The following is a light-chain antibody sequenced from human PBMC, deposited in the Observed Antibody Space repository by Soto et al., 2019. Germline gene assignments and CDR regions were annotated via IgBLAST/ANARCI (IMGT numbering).Light chain of an antibody. V-gene: IGKV3-15*01. CDR1: QSVSSN. CDR2: DAS. Sequence: EIVMTQSPATLSVSPGERATLSCRASQSVSSNLAWYQQKPGQAPRLLIYDASTRVTGIPARFSGSGSGTEFTLTISILQSEDFAVYYCQQYNNWPPLTFGPGTKVDIK. CDR3: QQYNNWPPLT. J-gene: IGKJ3*01.